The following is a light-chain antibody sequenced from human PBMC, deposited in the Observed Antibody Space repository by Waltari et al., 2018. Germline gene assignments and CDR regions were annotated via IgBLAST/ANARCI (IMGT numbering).Light chain of an antibody. Sequence: SALTQPSSASGSPEQSVTISCPGGSSDVGGSNYVSWYQQYPGKAPKLMIFEVSKRPSGVPARFSGSKSGNTASLTVSGLQPEDEADYYCCAYAGNNIYVFGTGTRVTVL. CDR2: EVS. CDR3: CAYAGNNIYV. J-gene: IGLJ1*01. CDR1: SSDVGGSNY. V-gene: IGLV2-8*01.